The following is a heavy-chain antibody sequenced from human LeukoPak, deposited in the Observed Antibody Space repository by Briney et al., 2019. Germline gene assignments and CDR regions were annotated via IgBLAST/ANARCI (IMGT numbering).Heavy chain of an antibody. V-gene: IGHV3-23*01. CDR2: ISETGRST. Sequence: HPGGSLRLSCAAPGFTFSDYYMSWIRQAPGKGLEWVSTISETGRSTYYADSVKGQFTISRDNSKNTLYLQMNSLRAEDTAVYYCAKDRGYSYGISEYWGQGTLVTVSS. CDR3: AKDRGYSYGISEY. J-gene: IGHJ4*02. CDR1: GFTFSDYY. D-gene: IGHD5-18*01.